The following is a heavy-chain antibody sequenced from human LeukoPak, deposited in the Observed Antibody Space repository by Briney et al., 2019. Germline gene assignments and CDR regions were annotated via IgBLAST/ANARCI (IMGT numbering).Heavy chain of an antibody. CDR1: GYTFTSYD. D-gene: IGHD3-22*01. Sequence: ASVKVSCKASGYTFTSYDINWVRQATGQGLEWMGWMNPNSGNTGYAQKFQGRVSMTRNTSISTAYMELSSLRSEDTAVYYCAILFRGRIVVVDNFWGQGTLVTVSS. CDR2: MNPNSGNT. V-gene: IGHV1-8*01. CDR3: AILFRGRIVVVDNF. J-gene: IGHJ4*02.